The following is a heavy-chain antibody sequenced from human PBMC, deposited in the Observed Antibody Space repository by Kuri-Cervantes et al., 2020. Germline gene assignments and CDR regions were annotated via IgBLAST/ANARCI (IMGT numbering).Heavy chain of an antibody. Sequence: ASVKVSCKASGYTFTGYYMHWVRQAPGQGLEWMGWINPNSGGTNYAQKFRGRVTMTRDTSISTAYMELSRLRSDDTAVYYCARGSSSWFYFDYWGQGTLVTVSS. CDR1: GYTFTGYY. J-gene: IGHJ4*02. V-gene: IGHV1-2*02. D-gene: IGHD6-13*01. CDR3: ARGSSSWFYFDY. CDR2: INPNSGGT.